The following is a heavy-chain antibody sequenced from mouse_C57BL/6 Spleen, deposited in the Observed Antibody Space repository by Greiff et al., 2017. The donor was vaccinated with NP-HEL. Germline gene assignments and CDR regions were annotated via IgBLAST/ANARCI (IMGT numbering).Heavy chain of an antibody. J-gene: IGHJ4*01. D-gene: IGHD2-2*01. V-gene: IGHV1-64*01. Sequence: QVQLKQPGAELVKPGASVKLSCKASVYTFTSYWMHWVKQRPGQGLEWIGMIHPNSGSTNYNEKFKSKATLTVDKSSSTAYMQLSSLTSEDSAVYYCARPRGVTTNYAMDYWGQGTSVTVSS. CDR2: IHPNSGST. CDR3: ARPRGVTTNYAMDY. CDR1: VYTFTSYW.